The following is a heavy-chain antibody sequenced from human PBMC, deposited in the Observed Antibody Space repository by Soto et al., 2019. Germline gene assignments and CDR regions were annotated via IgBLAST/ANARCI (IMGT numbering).Heavy chain of an antibody. Sequence: GGSLRLSCAASGFTFSSYGMHWVRQAPGKGLEWVAVIWYDGSNKYYADSVKGRFTISRDNSKNTLYLQMNSLRAEDTAVYYCARKGYYDFWSGYSDYYYYGMDVWGQGTTVTVSS. V-gene: IGHV3-33*01. CDR2: IWYDGSNK. CDR1: GFTFSSYG. CDR3: ARKGYYDFWSGYSDYYYYGMDV. D-gene: IGHD3-3*01. J-gene: IGHJ6*02.